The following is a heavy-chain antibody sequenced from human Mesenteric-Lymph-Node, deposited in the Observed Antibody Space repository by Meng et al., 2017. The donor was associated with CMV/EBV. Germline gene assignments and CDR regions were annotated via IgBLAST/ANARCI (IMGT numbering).Heavy chain of an antibody. D-gene: IGHD3-10*01. V-gene: IGHV1-69*06. Sequence: ATFSSYAFSWVRQAPGQGLEWMGGIIPIFGTTNYAQKFQGRVAISADKSTSIVYMELSSLRSEDTAVYYCARGYYDSGSFYNAAEYWGQGTLVTVSS. J-gene: IGHJ4*02. CDR1: ATFSSYA. CDR3: ARGYYDSGSFYNAAEY. CDR2: IIPIFGTT.